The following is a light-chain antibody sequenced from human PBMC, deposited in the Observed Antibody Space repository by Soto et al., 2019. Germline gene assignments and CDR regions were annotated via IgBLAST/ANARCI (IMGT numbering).Light chain of an antibody. Sequence: QSVLKQPPSVSGAPGQRVTISCTGSSSNIGAGYDVHWYQQLPGSAPKLLIYGSSNRPSGVPDRFSASKSGTSASLAITGLQAEDEADYYCQSYDSSLSGFYVFGTGTKVTVL. CDR1: SSNIGAGYD. J-gene: IGLJ1*01. CDR3: QSYDSSLSGFYV. V-gene: IGLV1-40*01. CDR2: GSS.